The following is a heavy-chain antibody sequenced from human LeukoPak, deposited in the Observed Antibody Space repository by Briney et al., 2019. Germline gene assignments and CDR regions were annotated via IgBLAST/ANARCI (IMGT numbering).Heavy chain of an antibody. J-gene: IGHJ4*02. CDR3: ARVRDTARGGRYYFDY. Sequence: PGGSLRLSCAASGFTFSSYSMNWVRQAPGKGLEWVSSISSSSSYIYYADSVKGRFTISRDNAKNSLYLQMNSLRAEDTAVYYCARVRDTARGGRYYFDYWGQGTLVTVSS. CDR2: ISSSSSYI. D-gene: IGHD3-10*01. CDR1: GFTFSSYS. V-gene: IGHV3-21*01.